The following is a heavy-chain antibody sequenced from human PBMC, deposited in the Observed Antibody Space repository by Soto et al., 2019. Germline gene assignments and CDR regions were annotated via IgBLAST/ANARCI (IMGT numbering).Heavy chain of an antibody. D-gene: IGHD2-21*02. V-gene: IGHV3-15*07. CDR3: TSADIVVVTAIRYYYYGMDV. CDR1: GFTFSNAW. J-gene: IGHJ6*02. CDR2: IKSKTDGGTT. Sequence: GGSLRLSCAASGFTFSNAWMNWVRQAPGKGLEWVGRIKSKTDGGTTDYAAPVKGRFTISRDDSKNTLYLQMNSLKTEDTAVYYCTSADIVVVTAIRYYYYGMDVWGQGTTVTVSS.